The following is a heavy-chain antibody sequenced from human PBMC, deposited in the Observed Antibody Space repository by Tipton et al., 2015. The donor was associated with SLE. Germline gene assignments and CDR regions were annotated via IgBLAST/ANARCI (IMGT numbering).Heavy chain of an antibody. CDR2: TYYRSRWYY. CDR3: ARAPGDHFYYFALDV. CDR1: GDSVSNNTAA. Sequence: GLVKPSQTLSLTCAISGDSVSNNTAAWNWIRQSPSRGLEWLGRTYYRSRWYYDYAASVKSRITINADTSKSQFSLQLNSVTAEDTAVYYCARAPGDHFYYFALDVWGQGTTVTVSS. J-gene: IGHJ6*02. D-gene: IGHD1-26*01. V-gene: IGHV6-1*01.